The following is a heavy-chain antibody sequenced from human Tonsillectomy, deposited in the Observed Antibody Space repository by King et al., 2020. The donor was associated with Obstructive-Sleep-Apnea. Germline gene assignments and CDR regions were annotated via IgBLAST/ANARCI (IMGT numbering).Heavy chain of an antibody. V-gene: IGHV3-30*02. CDR1: GFSFSSYG. J-gene: IGHJ4*02. CDR3: AKAHSDYEGGRLDY. D-gene: IGHD4-11*01. Sequence: QLVQSGGGVVQPGRSLRLSCAASGFSFSSYGMHWVRQAPGKGLEWVAFIRYDGSNKYYVDSVKGRFIISRDNSKNTLYLQMNRLRPEDTAVYYCAKAHSDYEGGRLDYWGLGTLVTVSS. CDR2: IRYDGSNK.